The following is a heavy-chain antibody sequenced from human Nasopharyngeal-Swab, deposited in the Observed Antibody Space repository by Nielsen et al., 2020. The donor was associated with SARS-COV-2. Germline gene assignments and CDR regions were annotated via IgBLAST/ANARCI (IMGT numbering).Heavy chain of an antibody. Sequence: ASVKVSCKASGYNFTTYDFNWVRQATGQGLEWMGWMNPNSGNTGYAQKFQGRVTMTRNTSIRTAYMELSSLRSDDTAVYYCAREGYYYDSSDFYFDYWGQGTLVTVSS. CDR2: MNPNSGNT. CDR1: GYNFTTYD. CDR3: AREGYYYDSSDFYFDY. V-gene: IGHV1-8*01. D-gene: IGHD3-22*01. J-gene: IGHJ4*02.